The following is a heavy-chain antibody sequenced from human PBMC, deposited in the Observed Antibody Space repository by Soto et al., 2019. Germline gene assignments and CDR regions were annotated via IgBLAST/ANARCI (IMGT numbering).Heavy chain of an antibody. V-gene: IGHV4-39*01. CDR1: GGSISSSSYY. CDR2: IYYSGST. Sequence: SETLSLTCTVSGGSISSSSYYWGWIRQPPGKGLEWIGSIYYSGSTYYNPSLKSRVTISVDTSKSQFSLKLSSVTAADTAVYYCARYSSSWSKYVQHWGRGTLVTVSS. D-gene: IGHD6-13*01. J-gene: IGHJ1*01. CDR3: ARYSSSWSKYVQH.